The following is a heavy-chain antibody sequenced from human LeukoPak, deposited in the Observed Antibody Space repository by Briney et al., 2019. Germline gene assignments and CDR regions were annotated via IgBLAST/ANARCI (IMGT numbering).Heavy chain of an antibody. D-gene: IGHD3-3*01. CDR1: GGSISSGDHY. CDR3: ARGHYDFWSGYYSRFDY. V-gene: IGHV4-30-4*08. Sequence: SETLSLTCTVSGGSISSGDHYWSWIRQPPWKGLECIGYIYYSGSTYYNPSLKSRVTISVDTSKNQFSLKLSSVTAADTAVYYCARGHYDFWSGYYSRFDYWGLGTLVTVSS. CDR2: IYYSGST. J-gene: IGHJ4*02.